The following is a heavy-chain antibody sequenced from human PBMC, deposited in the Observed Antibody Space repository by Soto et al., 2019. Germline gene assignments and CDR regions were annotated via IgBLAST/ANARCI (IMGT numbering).Heavy chain of an antibody. CDR2: IIPILGIA. Sequence: GASVKVSCKASGYTFTSYGISWVRQAPGQGLEWMGRIIPILGIANYAQKFQGRVTITADKSTSTAYMELSSLRSEDTAVYYCARDLLGTLSLWGQGTLVTVSS. CDR1: GYTFTSYG. V-gene: IGHV1-69*04. D-gene: IGHD6-13*01. CDR3: ARDLLGTLSL. J-gene: IGHJ4*02.